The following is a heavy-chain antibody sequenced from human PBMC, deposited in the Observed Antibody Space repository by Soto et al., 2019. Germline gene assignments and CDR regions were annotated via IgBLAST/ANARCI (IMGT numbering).Heavy chain of an antibody. CDR3: AHTYYSVSGTVYFDF. Sequence: KESVPTLVEPTQTLTVTCTFSGFSLTPRGMAVGWIRHPPGKALAWLAFVYWDDDRRYRPSLRSRLRVTEDTSKNQVDLTMTDMASGDTATYYCAHTYYSVSGTVYFDFWGQGILVTVSS. V-gene: IGHV2-5*02. J-gene: IGHJ4*02. CDR1: GFSLTPRGMA. CDR2: VYWDDDR. D-gene: IGHD3-10*01.